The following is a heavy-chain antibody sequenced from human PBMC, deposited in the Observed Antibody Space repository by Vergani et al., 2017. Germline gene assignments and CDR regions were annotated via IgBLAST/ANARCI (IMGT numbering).Heavy chain of an antibody. CDR1: GGPISSHY. D-gene: IGHD1-1*01. CDR2: IYYSGST. CDR3: ARGTRNYGMDV. Sequence: QVQLQESGPGLVKPSETLSLPCTVSGGPISSHYWGWIRPPPGTGLEWIGYIYYSGSTNYNPSLKSGITISVDTSKNQFALELSAVTAADTAVYYCARGTRNYGMDVWGQGTTVTVSS. J-gene: IGHJ6*02. V-gene: IGHV4-59*11.